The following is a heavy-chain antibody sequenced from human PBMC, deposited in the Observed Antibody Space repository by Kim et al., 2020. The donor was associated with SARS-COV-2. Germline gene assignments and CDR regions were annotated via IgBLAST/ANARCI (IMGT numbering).Heavy chain of an antibody. J-gene: IGHJ1*01. CDR1: GFNFDEFA. D-gene: IGHD3-10*01. Sequence: GGSLRLSCTVSGFNFDEFAMHWVRQTPGKGLEWVSGITWNSGKIVYADFVKGRFTIARDNAKKSLYLQMNSLNAEDTALYYCAKGYGSLEHWGQGTLVTVSS. V-gene: IGHV3-9*01. CDR3: AKGYGSLEH. CDR2: ITWNSGKI.